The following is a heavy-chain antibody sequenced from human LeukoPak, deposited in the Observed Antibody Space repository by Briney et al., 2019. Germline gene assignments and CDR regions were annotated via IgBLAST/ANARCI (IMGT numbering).Heavy chain of an antibody. CDR3: ARERSSGWYGY. CDR2: INPSGGTT. Sequence: GASVKVSCKASGYTFTIYYMHWVRQAPGQGLVWMGMINPSGGTTGYAQKFQGRVTMTRDTSTSTVYMELSSLRSEDTAVYYCARERSSGWYGYWGQGTLVTVSS. V-gene: IGHV1-46*01. CDR1: GYTFTIYY. D-gene: IGHD6-19*01. J-gene: IGHJ4*02.